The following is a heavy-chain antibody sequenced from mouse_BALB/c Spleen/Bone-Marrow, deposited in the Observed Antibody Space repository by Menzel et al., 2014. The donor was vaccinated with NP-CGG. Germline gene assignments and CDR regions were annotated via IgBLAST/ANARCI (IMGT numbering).Heavy chain of an antibody. V-gene: IGHV2-9*02. J-gene: IGHJ1*01. CDR2: ICTGGST. Sequence: QAELKQPGPGLVGPSQSRSITCTVSGFSSTCYGAHWVRQPPGNGLEWLRVICTGGSTNYNSALMTRLSISKDNSKSQVFLKMNSLQTDITAMSYCARDVGRYFDVWGPGTTVTVSS. D-gene: IGHD4-1*01. CDR1: GFSSTCYG. CDR3: ARDVGRYFDV.